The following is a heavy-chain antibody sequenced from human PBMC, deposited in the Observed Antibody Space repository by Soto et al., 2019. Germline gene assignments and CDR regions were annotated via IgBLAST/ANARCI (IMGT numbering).Heavy chain of an antibody. V-gene: IGHV3-23*01. CDR3: ANWGKSSGSSWY. Sequence: EVQLLESGGGLVQPGGSLRLSCAASGFTFSSYAMSWVRKAPGKGLEWVSAISGSGGSTYYADSVKGRFTISRDNSKNTLYLQMNSLIAEDTAVYYCANWGKSSGSSWYWGQGTLVTVSS. CDR1: GFTFSSYA. CDR2: ISGSGGST. D-gene: IGHD6-19*01. J-gene: IGHJ4*02.